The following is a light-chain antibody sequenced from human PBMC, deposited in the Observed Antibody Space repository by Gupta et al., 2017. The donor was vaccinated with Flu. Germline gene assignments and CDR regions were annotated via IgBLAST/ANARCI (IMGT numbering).Light chain of an antibody. Sequence: QLVLTQSPSAPASLGASVKLTCTLSSGHSDYAIAWHQQQPEKGPRYLMKIISDGSHNKGDGIPDRFSGSSSGAERSLTISGLQSEDEADYYCQTWDTGIRVFGRGTKLTVL. J-gene: IGLJ3*02. V-gene: IGLV4-69*01. CDR3: QTWDTGIRV. CDR2: IISDGSH. CDR1: SGHSDYA.